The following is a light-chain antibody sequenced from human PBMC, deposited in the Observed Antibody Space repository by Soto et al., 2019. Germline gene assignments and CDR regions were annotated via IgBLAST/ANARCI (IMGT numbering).Light chain of an antibody. J-gene: IGKJ4*01. Sequence: EIVLTQSPATLSLSPGERATLSCRASQSVVSYLAWYQQKPGQAPRLLIFDASNRATGIPARFSGSGSGTDFTLTISSPEPEDFAVYYCHQRSNWPTTFGGGTKVEIK. CDR3: HQRSNWPTT. CDR2: DAS. V-gene: IGKV3-11*01. CDR1: QSVVSY.